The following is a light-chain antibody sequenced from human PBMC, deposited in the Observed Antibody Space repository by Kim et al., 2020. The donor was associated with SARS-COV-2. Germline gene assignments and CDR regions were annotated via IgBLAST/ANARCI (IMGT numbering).Light chain of an antibody. V-gene: IGKV3-20*01. J-gene: IGKJ2*01. Sequence: EIVLTQSPGTLSLSPGERATLSCRASQTINTRYFSWYQQKPGQAPRILIYVASSRAAGIPERFTSSGSETDFTLTINKLEPEDFAVYYCQQYGGSPQYTFGQGTKLEI. CDR2: VAS. CDR1: QTINTRY. CDR3: QQYGGSPQYT.